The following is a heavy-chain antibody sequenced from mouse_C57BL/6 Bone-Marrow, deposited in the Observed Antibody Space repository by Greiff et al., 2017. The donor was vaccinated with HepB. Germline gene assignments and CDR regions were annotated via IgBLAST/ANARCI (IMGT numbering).Heavy chain of an antibody. CDR2: IDPNSGGT. CDR3: ARPFYYYGSRFYFDY. J-gene: IGHJ2*01. D-gene: IGHD1-1*01. V-gene: IGHV1-72*01. CDR1: GYTFTSYW. Sequence: QVQLKQPGAELVKPGASVKLSCKASGYTFTSYWMHWVKQRPGRGLEWIGRIDPNSGGTKYNEKFKSKATLTVDKPSSTAYMQLSSLTSEDSAVYYCARPFYYYGSRFYFDYWGQGTTLTVSS.